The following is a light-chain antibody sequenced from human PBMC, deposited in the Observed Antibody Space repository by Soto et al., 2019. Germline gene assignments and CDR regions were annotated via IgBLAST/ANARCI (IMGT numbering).Light chain of an antibody. CDR2: DVS. J-gene: IGLJ3*02. Sequence: QSVLTQPASVSGSPGQSITISCTGTSSDVGGNKYVSWYQHHPGKAPKRMIYDVSSRPSGVSNRFSGSKSDNTASLTISGLQAEDEADYYCVSYTGSSTSWVFGGGTKLTVL. V-gene: IGLV2-14*03. CDR1: SSDVGGNKY. CDR3: VSYTGSSTSWV.